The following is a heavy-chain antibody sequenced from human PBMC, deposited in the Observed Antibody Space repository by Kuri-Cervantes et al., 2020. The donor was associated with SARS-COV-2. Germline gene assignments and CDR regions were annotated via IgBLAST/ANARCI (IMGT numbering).Heavy chain of an antibody. J-gene: IGHJ5*02. CDR2: IYYSGST. D-gene: IGHD3-3*01. V-gene: IGHV4-39*01. CDR1: GGSISSSSYY. CDR3: ARQMMSSITIFGVVITRNWFDP. Sequence: GSMRLSCTVSGGSISSSSYYWGWIRQPPGKGLEWIGSIYYSGSTYYNPSLKSRVTISVDTSKNQFSLKLSSVTAADTAVYYCARQMMSSITIFGVVITRNWFDPWGQGTLVTVSS.